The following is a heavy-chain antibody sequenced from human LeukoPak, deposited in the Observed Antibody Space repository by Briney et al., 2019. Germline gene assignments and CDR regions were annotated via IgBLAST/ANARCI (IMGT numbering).Heavy chain of an antibody. CDR3: TTDRSYYDSSGQYIPFDY. CDR1: GFTFSSYA. D-gene: IGHD3-22*01. Sequence: GGSLRLSCAASGFTFSSYAMSWVRQAPGKGLEWVGRIKSKTDGGTTDYAAPVKGRFTISRDDSKNTLYLQMNSLKTEDTAVYYCTTDRSYYDSSGQYIPFDYWGQGTLVTVSS. CDR2: IKSKTDGGTT. V-gene: IGHV3-15*01. J-gene: IGHJ4*02.